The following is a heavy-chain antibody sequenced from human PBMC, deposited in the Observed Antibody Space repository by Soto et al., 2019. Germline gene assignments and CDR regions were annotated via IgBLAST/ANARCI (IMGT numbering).Heavy chain of an antibody. CDR1: GFTFSSYG. Sequence: GGSLRLSCAASGFTFSSYGMHWVRQAPGKGLEWVAVISYDGSNKYYADSVKGRFTISRDNSKNTLYLQMNSLRAEDTAVYYCAKGRRGTTVRYYYYYGMDGWGQGTTVTVSS. CDR3: AKGRRGTTVRYYYYYGMDG. V-gene: IGHV3-30*18. J-gene: IGHJ6*02. CDR2: ISYDGSNK. D-gene: IGHD4-17*01.